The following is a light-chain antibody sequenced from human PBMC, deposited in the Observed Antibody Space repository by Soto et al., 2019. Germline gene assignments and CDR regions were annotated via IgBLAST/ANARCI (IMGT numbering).Light chain of an antibody. CDR1: SSDVGGYHY. CDR3: CSYAGSYTLV. CDR2: DVN. V-gene: IGLV2-11*01. J-gene: IGLJ2*01. Sequence: QSALTQPRSVSGSPGQSVTLSCTVTSSDVGGYHYVSWYQHHPGKAPKIIIFDVNKRPSGVPDRFSGSKSGNTASLTISGLQTEDEADYYCCSYAGSYTLVFGGGTQLTVL.